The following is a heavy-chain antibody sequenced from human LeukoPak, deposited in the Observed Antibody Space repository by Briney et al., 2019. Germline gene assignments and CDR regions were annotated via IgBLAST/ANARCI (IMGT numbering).Heavy chain of an antibody. J-gene: IGHJ4*01. Sequence: GGSLRLSCTASGFAFGSYAMYWVRQAPGKGLEWVSGIFGSGGSAHYADSVKGRFTISRDNYKNTVYLEMNSLGVEDTAVYYCAKGIYSSGWSYFDYWGHGTLVTVSS. CDR2: IFGSGGSA. CDR3: AKGIYSSGWSYFDY. CDR1: GFAFGSYA. V-gene: IGHV3-23*01. D-gene: IGHD6-19*01.